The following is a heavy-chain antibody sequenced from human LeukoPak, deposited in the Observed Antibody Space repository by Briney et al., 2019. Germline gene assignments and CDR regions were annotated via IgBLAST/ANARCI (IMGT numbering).Heavy chain of an antibody. CDR3: ARDGRAEYYYDSSGYYPLRLDP. J-gene: IGHJ5*02. D-gene: IGHD3-22*01. CDR1: GDTFSSYT. Sequence: ASVKVSCKASGDTFSSYTINWVRQAPGQGLEWMGGIIPIFGTANYAQKFQGRVTITTDESTSTAYMELSSLRSEDTAVYYCARDGRAEYYYDSSGYYPLRLDPWGQGTLVTVSS. CDR2: IIPIFGTA. V-gene: IGHV1-69*05.